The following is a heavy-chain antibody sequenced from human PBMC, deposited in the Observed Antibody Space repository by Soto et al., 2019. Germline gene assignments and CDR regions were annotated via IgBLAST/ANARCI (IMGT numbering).Heavy chain of an antibody. D-gene: IGHD1-26*01. J-gene: IGHJ4*02. CDR3: AKDLGATTFDF. V-gene: IGHV1-18*01. CDR1: GYTFSSYG. CDR2: ISAYNGNT. Sequence: QVQLVQSGAEVKKPGASVKVSCKASGYTFSSYGISWVRQAPGQGLEWMGWISAYNGNTRYAQKFQRRVTLTTDTSTSTGFMELRSLRSDDTAVYYCAKDLGATTFDFWGQGTLVTVSS.